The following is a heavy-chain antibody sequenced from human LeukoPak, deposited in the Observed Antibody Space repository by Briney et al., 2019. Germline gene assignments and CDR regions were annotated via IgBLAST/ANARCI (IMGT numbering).Heavy chain of an antibody. D-gene: IGHD3-10*01. CDR3: ARGSLLWFGLFDY. Sequence: GASVTVSCKASGYTFTSYDINWVRQATGQGLEWMGWMNPNSGNTGYAQKFQGRFTITTNTSISTAYMDLSSLRSEDTAVYYFARGSLLWFGLFDYWGQGTLVTVSS. CDR2: MNPNSGNT. V-gene: IGHV1-8*01. J-gene: IGHJ4*02. CDR1: GYTFTSYD.